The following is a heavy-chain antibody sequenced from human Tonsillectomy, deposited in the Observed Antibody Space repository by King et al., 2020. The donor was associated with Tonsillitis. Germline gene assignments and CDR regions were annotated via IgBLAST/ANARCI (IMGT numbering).Heavy chain of an antibody. J-gene: IGHJ4*02. CDR1: GFTFSNYC. CDR2: IKHDGSEK. V-gene: IGHV3-7*03. D-gene: IGHD5-24*01. Sequence: VQLVESGGGLVQPGGSLRLSCAASGFTFSNYCMTWVRQAPGKGLEWVANIKHDGSEKYYVDSVKGRFTISRDNTKNSLYLHMSSLRAEDTAVYYCAGEPRRDGVRDDYWGQGTLVTVSS. CDR3: AGEPRRDGVRDDY.